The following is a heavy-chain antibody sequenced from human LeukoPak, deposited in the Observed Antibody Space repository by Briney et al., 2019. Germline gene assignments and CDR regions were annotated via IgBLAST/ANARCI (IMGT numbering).Heavy chain of an antibody. CDR1: GYTFTGYY. J-gene: IGHJ3*02. CDR3: ARVLWFGDKPLRAFDI. Sequence: ASVKVSCKASGYTFTGYYMHWVRQAPGQGLEWMGWINPNSGGTNYAQKFQGRVTMTRDTSISTAYMELSRLRSDDTAVYYCARVLWFGDKPLRAFDIWGQGTMVTVSS. D-gene: IGHD3-10*01. CDR2: INPNSGGT. V-gene: IGHV1-2*02.